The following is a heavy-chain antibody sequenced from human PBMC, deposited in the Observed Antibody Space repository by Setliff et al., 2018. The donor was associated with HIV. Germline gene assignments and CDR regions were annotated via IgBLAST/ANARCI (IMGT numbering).Heavy chain of an antibody. V-gene: IGHV3-53*05. CDR3: SKGKTGGDYYSYMDV. CDR2: IKGDGSST. D-gene: IGHD3-16*01. Sequence: PGGSLRLSCAASGFTVSSNYMSWVRQAPGKGLVWVSCIKGDGSSTLYADSVKGRFTISRDNSKNTLYLQMNSLRAEDTAVYYCSKGKTGGDYYSYMDVWGKGTTVTVSS. J-gene: IGHJ6*03. CDR1: GFTVSSNY.